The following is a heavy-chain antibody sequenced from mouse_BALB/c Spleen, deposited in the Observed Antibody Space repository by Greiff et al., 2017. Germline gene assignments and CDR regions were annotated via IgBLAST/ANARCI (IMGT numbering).Heavy chain of an antibody. D-gene: IGHD1-1*01. V-gene: IGHV5-6*01. CDR2: ISSGGSYT. CDR3: ASLITTVVATRPFDY. Sequence: DVQLVESGGDLVKPGGSLKLSCAASGFTFSSYGMSWVRQTPDKRLEWVATISSGGSYTYYPDSVKGRFTISRDNAKNTLYLQMSSLKSEDTAMYYCASLITTVVATRPFDYWGQGTTLTVSS. J-gene: IGHJ2*01. CDR1: GFTFSSYG.